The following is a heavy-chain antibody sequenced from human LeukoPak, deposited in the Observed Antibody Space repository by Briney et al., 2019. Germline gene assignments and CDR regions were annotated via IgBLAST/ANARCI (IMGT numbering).Heavy chain of an antibody. CDR2: IYYSGST. CDR3: ARESYGSRSYDYYYYYMDV. CDR1: GGSISRSRYY. J-gene: IGHJ6*03. V-gene: IGHV4-39*07. D-gene: IGHD3-10*01. Sequence: SETLSLTCTVSGGSISRSRYYWGWICQPPGKGLEWIGSIYYSGSTYYNPSLKSRVTTSVDTSKNQFSLKLSSVTAADTAVYYCARESYGSRSYDYYYYYMDVWGKGTTVTVSS.